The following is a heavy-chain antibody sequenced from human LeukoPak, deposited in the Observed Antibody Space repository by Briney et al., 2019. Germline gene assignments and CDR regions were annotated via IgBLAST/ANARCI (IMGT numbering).Heavy chain of an antibody. D-gene: IGHD5-12*01. CDR1: GFTFSSYG. J-gene: IGHJ4*02. Sequence: PGGSLRLSCAASGFTFSSYGMHWVRQAPGKGLEWVAVISYDGSNKYYADSVKGRFTISRDNSKNTLYLQMNSLRAEDTAVYYCARGGGYDWRSFVNWGQGTLVTVSS. CDR2: ISYDGSNK. V-gene: IGHV3-30*03. CDR3: ARGGGYDWRSFVN.